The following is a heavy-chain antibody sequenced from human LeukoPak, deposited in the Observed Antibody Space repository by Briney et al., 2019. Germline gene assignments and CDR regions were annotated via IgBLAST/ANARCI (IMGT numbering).Heavy chain of an antibody. V-gene: IGHV4-39*01. CDR2: IYYSGST. J-gene: IGHJ4*02. CDR3: ARLTITFGGVIVYFDY. Sequence: SETLSLTCTVSGGSISSSSYYWGWIRQPPGKGLEWIGSIYYSGSTYYNPSLKSRVTISVDTSKNQFSLKLCSVTAADTAVYYCARLTITFGGVIVYFDYWGQGTLVTVSS. D-gene: IGHD3-16*02. CDR1: GGSISSSSYY.